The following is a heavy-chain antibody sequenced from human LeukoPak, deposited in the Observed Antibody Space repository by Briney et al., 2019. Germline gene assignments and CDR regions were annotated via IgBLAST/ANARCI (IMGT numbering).Heavy chain of an antibody. V-gene: IGHV3-33*01. CDR2: IWYDGSNK. CDR3: ARDRGVVVPAAPQYYFDY. Sequence: GGSLRLSCAASGFTFSSYGMHWVRQAPGKGLEWVAVIWYDGSNKYYADSVKGRFTISRDNSKNTLYLQMNSLRAEDTAVYYCARDRGVVVPAAPQYYFDYWGQGTLVTVSS. CDR1: GFTFSSYG. D-gene: IGHD2-2*01. J-gene: IGHJ4*02.